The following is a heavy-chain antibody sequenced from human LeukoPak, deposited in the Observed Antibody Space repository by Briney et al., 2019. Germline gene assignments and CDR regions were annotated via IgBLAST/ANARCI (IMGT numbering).Heavy chain of an antibody. CDR1: GGSFSGYY. V-gene: IGHV4-34*01. D-gene: IGHD3-22*01. CDR3: ARVTYYDIDFDY. Sequence: ASETQSLTCAVYGGSFSGYYWSWIRQPPGKGLEWIGEINHSGSTNYNPSLKSRVTISVDTSKNQFSLKLSSVTAADTAVYYCARVTYYDIDFDYWGQGTLVTVSS. CDR2: INHSGST. J-gene: IGHJ4*02.